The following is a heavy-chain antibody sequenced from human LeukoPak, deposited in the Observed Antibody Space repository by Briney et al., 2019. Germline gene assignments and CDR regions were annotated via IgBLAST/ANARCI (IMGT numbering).Heavy chain of an antibody. V-gene: IGHV3-30-3*01. CDR3: AKVGWFGELVANFDY. CDR1: GFTFSSYA. CDR2: ISYDGSNR. J-gene: IGHJ4*02. D-gene: IGHD3-10*01. Sequence: GGSLRLSCAASGFTFSSYAMHWVRQAPGKGLEWVAVISYDGSNRYYADSVKGRFTISRDNSKNTLYLQMNSLRAEDTAVYYCAKVGWFGELVANFDYWGQGTLVTVSS.